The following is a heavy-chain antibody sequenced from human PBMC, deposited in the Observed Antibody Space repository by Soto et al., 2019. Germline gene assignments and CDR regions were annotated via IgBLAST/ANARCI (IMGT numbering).Heavy chain of an antibody. D-gene: IGHD6-19*01. J-gene: IGHJ6*03. CDR3: ARVYGWNYYYYYMDV. V-gene: IGHV3-7*01. Sequence: SGFTFSSYWMSWVRQAPGKGLEWVANIKQDGSEKYYVDSVKGRFTISRDNAKNSLYLQMNSLRAEDTAVYYCARVYGWNYYYYYMDVWGKGTTVTVSS. CDR2: IKQDGSEK. CDR1: GFTFSSYW.